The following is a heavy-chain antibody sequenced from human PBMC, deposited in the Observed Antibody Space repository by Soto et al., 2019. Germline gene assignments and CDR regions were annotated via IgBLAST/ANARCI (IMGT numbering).Heavy chain of an antibody. V-gene: IGHV4-34*01. J-gene: IGHJ6*02. CDR2: INHRGSP. CDR1: GGSFSGYY. Sequence: SDTLSLTCAVYGGSFSGYYWSWIRQPPGKGLEWIGQINHRGSPNYNPSLKSRVTISVDTSKNQFSLKLNSVTAADTAVYYCAKGDNGSHSDVWGQGTTVTVSS. CDR3: AKGDNGSHSDV. D-gene: IGHD1-26*01.